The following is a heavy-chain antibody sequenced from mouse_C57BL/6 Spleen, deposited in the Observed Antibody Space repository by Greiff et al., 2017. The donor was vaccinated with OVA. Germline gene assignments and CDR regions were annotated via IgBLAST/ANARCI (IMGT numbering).Heavy chain of an antibody. J-gene: IGHJ4*01. CDR2: IYPGDGDT. Sequence: QVQLQQSGAELVKPGASVKISCKASGYAFSSYWMNWVKQRPGKGLEWIGQIYPGDGDTNYNGKFKGKATLTADKSSSTAYMQRSSLTSEDSAVYFGAREEGLYGNYAMDYWGQGTSVTVSS. CDR3: AREEGLYGNYAMDY. V-gene: IGHV1-80*01. D-gene: IGHD2-1*01. CDR1: GYAFSSYW.